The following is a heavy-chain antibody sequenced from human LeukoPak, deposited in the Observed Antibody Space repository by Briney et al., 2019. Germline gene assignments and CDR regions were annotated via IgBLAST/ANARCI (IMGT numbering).Heavy chain of an antibody. Sequence: SETLSLTCTVSGGSISNYHWSWIRQPAGKGLEWIGQIHTSGSTNYNPPLKSRVTMSIDTPENQLSLTIRSVTAADTAVYYCARRDISTGWSFDYWGQGTLVTVSS. J-gene: IGHJ4*02. V-gene: IGHV4-4*07. CDR2: IHTSGST. CDR3: ARRDISTGWSFDY. D-gene: IGHD6-19*01. CDR1: GGSISNYH.